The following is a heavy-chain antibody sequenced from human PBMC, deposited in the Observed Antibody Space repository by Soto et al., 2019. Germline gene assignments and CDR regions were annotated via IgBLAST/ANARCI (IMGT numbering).Heavy chain of an antibody. CDR3: ARDPGKDEAIDY. J-gene: IGHJ4*02. CDR2: IYYSGST. CDR1: GGSISSSSYY. Sequence: SETLSLTCTVSGGSISSSSYYWGWIRQPPGKGLEWIGSIYYSGSTYYNPSLKSRVTISVDTSKNQFSLKLSSVTAADTAVYYCARDPGKDEAIDYWGQGTLVTVSS. V-gene: IGHV4-39*02.